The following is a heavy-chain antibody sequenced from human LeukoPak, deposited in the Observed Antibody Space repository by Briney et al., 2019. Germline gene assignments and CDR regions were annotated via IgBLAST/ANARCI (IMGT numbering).Heavy chain of an antibody. D-gene: IGHD1-26*01. V-gene: IGHV3-30-3*01. J-gene: IGHJ4*02. CDR1: GFTFSSYA. Sequence: GGSLRLSCAASGFTFSSYAMHWVRQAPGKGLEWVAVISYDGSNKYYADSVKGRFTISRDNSKNTLYLQMNSLRAEDTAVYYCARDRGESGSYETYYFDYWGQGTLVTVSS. CDR2: ISYDGSNK. CDR3: ARDRGESGSYETYYFDY.